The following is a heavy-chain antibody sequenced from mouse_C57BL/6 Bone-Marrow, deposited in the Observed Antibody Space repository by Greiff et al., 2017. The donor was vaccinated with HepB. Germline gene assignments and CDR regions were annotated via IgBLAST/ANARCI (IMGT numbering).Heavy chain of an antibody. CDR3: VRHGFPDVDV. CDR1: GFSFNTYA. Sequence: EVQLVESGGGLVQPKGSLKLSCAASGFSFNTYAMNWVRQAPGKGLEWVARIRSKSNNYATYYAESVKDRVTISRDDSESMLYLQMNNLKTEDTAMYYCVRHGFPDVDVWGTGTTVTVSS. J-gene: IGHJ1*03. V-gene: IGHV10-1*01. CDR2: IRSKSNNYAT.